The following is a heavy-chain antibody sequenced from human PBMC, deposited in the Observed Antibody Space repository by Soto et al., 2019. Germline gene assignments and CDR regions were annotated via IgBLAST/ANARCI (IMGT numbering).Heavy chain of an antibody. CDR2: INHSGST. Sequence: SETLSLTCAVYGGSFSGYYWSWIRQPPGKGLEWIGEINHSGSTNYNPSLKSRVTISVDTSKNQFSLKLSSVTAADTAVYYCARGDDEELWSYWGQGTLVTVSS. CDR1: GGSFSGYY. CDR3: ARGDDEELWSY. D-gene: IGHD5-18*01. J-gene: IGHJ4*02. V-gene: IGHV4-34*01.